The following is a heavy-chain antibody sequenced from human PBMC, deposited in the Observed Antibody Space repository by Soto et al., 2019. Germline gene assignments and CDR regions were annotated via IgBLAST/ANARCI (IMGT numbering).Heavy chain of an antibody. CDR3: ARWYGGSLDY. Sequence: LSLTCTVSGGSISSDYWIWIRQPPGKGLEWIGYIYYSGSTNYNPSLKSRVTISVDTSKNQFSLKLSSVTAADTAVYYCARWYGGSLDYWGQGTLVTVSS. J-gene: IGHJ4*02. D-gene: IGHD4-17*01. CDR1: GGSISSDY. V-gene: IGHV4-59*01. CDR2: IYYSGST.